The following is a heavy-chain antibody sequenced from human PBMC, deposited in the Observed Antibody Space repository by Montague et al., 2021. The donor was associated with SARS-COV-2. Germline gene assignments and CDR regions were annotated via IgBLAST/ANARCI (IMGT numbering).Heavy chain of an antibody. CDR2: VLSSGST. D-gene: IGHD1-26*01. V-gene: IGHV4-39*01. Sequence: SETRSLTCTVSGGSIFSNSFYWGWIRQSPGQGLEWIGNVLSSGSTFYNTSLRSRVTMSEDMSKNQFSLKPMSVTAADTAVYYCARSTVGTSHFDYWGQGTLVTVSS. CDR3: ARSTVGTSHFDY. J-gene: IGHJ4*02. CDR1: GGSIFSNSFY.